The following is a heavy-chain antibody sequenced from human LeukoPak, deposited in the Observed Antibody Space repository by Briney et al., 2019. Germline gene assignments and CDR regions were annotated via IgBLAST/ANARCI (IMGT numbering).Heavy chain of an antibody. D-gene: IGHD3-3*01. J-gene: IGHJ5*02. V-gene: IGHV4-39*01. Sequence: SETLSLTCTVSGGSISSSSYYWGWIRQPPGKGLEWIGSIYYSGSTYYNPSLKSRVTISVDTSKNQFSLKLSSVTAADTAVYYCARQNYDFWSGYYTVTTYNWFDPWGQGTLVTVSS. CDR1: GGSISSSSYY. CDR2: IYYSGST. CDR3: ARQNYDFWSGYYTVTTYNWFDP.